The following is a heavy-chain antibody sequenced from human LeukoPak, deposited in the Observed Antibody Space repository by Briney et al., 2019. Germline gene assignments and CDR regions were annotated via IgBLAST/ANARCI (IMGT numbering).Heavy chain of an antibody. CDR1: GFTFSSYG. Sequence: GGSLRLSCAASGFTFSSYGMHWVRQAPGQGLEWVAFIRYDGSNKYYADSVKGRFTISRDNSKNTLYLQMNSLRAEDTAVYYCAKEGIKYSSSWYYFDYWGQGTLVTVSS. D-gene: IGHD6-13*01. CDR3: AKEGIKYSSSWYYFDY. CDR2: IRYDGSNK. V-gene: IGHV3-30*02. J-gene: IGHJ4*02.